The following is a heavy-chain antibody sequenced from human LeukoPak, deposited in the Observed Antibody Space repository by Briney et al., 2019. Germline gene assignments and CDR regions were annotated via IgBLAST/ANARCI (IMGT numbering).Heavy chain of an antibody. Sequence: SVKVSCKASGGTFSSYAISWVRQAPGQGLEWMGGIIPIFGTANYAQKFQGRVTITTDESTSTAYMELSSLRSEDTAVYYCAIPPPRIAARYDVFDIWGQGTMVTVSS. D-gene: IGHD6-6*01. J-gene: IGHJ3*02. CDR1: GGTFSSYA. V-gene: IGHV1-69*05. CDR2: IIPIFGTA. CDR3: AIPPPRIAARYDVFDI.